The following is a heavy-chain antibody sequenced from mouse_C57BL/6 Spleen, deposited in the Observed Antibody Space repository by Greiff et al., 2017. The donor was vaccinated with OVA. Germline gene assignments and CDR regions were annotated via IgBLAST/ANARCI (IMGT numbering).Heavy chain of an antibody. CDR1: GYTFTSYW. CDR2: IDPSASET. J-gene: IGHJ4*01. CDR3: ARSANWVYAMDY. D-gene: IGHD4-1*01. Sequence: QVQLQQPGAELVRPGSSVKLSCKASGYTFTSYWMHWVKQRPIQGLEWIGNIDPSASETHYNQKFKDKATLTVDKSSSTAYRQLSSLTSEDSAVYYGARSANWVYAMDYWGQGTSVTVSS. V-gene: IGHV1-52*01.